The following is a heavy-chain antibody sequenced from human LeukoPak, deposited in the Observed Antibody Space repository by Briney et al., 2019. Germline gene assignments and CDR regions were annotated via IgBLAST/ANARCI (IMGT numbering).Heavy chain of an antibody. CDR3: ARRFWSGYVDY. J-gene: IGHJ4*02. V-gene: IGHV4-59*08. CDR1: GGSVSGYY. Sequence: SETLSLTCTVSGGSVSGYYWSWIRQPPGKGLEWIGYIYYSGSTNYNPPLKSRVTISVDTSKNQFSLKLSSVTAADTAVYYCARRFWSGYVDYWGQGTLVTVSS. CDR2: IYYSGST. D-gene: IGHD3-3*01.